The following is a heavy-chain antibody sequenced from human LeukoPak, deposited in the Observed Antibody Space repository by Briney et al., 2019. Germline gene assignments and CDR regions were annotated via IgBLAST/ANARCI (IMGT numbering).Heavy chain of an antibody. CDR1: GFTFSSYE. CDR3: ARVIYYYYYMDG. Sequence: PRGSLRLSCAASGFTFSSYEMNWVRQAPGKGLEWVSYIVSSGSTIYYADSVKGRFTISRDNAKNSLYLQMTSLRAEDTAVYYCARVIYYYYYMDGWGKGTTVTVSS. J-gene: IGHJ6*03. V-gene: IGHV3-48*03. D-gene: IGHD3-22*01. CDR2: IVSSGSTI.